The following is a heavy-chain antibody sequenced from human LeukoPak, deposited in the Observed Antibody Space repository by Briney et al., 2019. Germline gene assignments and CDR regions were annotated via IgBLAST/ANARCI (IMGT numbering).Heavy chain of an antibody. Sequence: TSETLSLTCTVSGGSISSSSYYWGWIRQPPGKGLEWIGSIYYSGSTYYNPSLKSRVTISVDTSKNQFSLKLSSVTAADTAVYYCARLNKIVVVPAAVDYRGQGTLVTVSS. D-gene: IGHD2-2*01. J-gene: IGHJ4*02. CDR2: IYYSGST. CDR3: ARLNKIVVVPAAVDY. CDR1: GGSISSSSYY. V-gene: IGHV4-39*01.